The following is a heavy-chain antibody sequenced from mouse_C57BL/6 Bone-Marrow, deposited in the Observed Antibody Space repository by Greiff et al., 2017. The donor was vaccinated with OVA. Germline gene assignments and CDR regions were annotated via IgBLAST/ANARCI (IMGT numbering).Heavy chain of an antibody. CDR1: GYTFTSYG. Sequence: VKLQESGAELARPGASVKLSCKASGYTFTSYGISWVKQRTGQGLEWIGEIYPRSGNTYYNEKFKGKATLTADKSSSTAYMELRSLTSEDSAVYFCARGAGYRGSYAMDYWGQGTSVTVSS. J-gene: IGHJ4*01. V-gene: IGHV1-81*01. D-gene: IGHD2-14*01. CDR3: ARGAGYRGSYAMDY. CDR2: IYPRSGNT.